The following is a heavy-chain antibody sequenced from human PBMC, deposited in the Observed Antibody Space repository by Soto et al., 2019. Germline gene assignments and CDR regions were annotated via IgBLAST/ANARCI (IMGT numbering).Heavy chain of an antibody. CDR3: AVSVGYCGGDCYSSYFDY. D-gene: IGHD2-21*02. J-gene: IGHJ4*02. Sequence: SETLSLTCTVSGGSISSGGYYWSWIRQHPGRGLEWIGYIYYSGSTYYNQSLKSRVTISVDTSKKQFSLKLSSVTAADTAVYYCAVSVGYCGGDCYSSYFDYWGQGTLVTVSS. CDR1: GGSISSGGYY. V-gene: IGHV4-31*03. CDR2: IYYSGST.